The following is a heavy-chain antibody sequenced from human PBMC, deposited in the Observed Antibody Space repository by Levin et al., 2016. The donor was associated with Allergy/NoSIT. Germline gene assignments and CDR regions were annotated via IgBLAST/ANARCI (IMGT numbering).Heavy chain of an antibody. CDR2: IYASETT. V-gene: IGHV4-61*02. J-gene: IGHJ5*02. CDR3: ATEMIRAQRPWFDP. D-gene: IGHD3-10*01. CDR1: GDSVSSTLYY. Sequence: SETLSLTCTVSGDSVSSTLYYWTWLRQPAGKGLEYIGRIYASETTYYNPSFKSRVTISVDTSKNQFSLALNSVTAADTAVYFCATEMIRAQRPWFDPWGQGTLVTVSS.